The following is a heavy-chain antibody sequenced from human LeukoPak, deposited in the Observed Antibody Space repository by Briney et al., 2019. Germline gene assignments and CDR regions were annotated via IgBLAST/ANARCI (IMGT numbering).Heavy chain of an antibody. D-gene: IGHD6-13*01. Sequence: ETLSLTCTVSGGSISSSSYYWGWVRQAPGKGLEWVSYISSSSSTIYYADSVKGRFTISRDNAKNSLYLQMNSLRAEDTAVYYCARGGRGAARGFDYWGQGTQVTVSS. V-gene: IGHV3-48*01. CDR3: ARGGRGAARGFDY. CDR2: ISSSSSTI. J-gene: IGHJ4*02. CDR1: GGSISSSSYY.